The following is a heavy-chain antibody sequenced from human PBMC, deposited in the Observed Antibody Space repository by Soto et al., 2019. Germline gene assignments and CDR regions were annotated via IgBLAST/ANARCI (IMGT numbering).Heavy chain of an antibody. D-gene: IGHD5-12*01. CDR1: GYTFTAYY. CDR2: INPNSGGT. J-gene: IGHJ5*02. CDR3: AGGGGRGYNELDP. Sequence: QVQLVQSGAEVKKPGASVKVSCKASGYTFTAYYMHWVRQAPGQGLEWMGWINPNSGGTYHAQNFQGRVTMTRDTSPTTAYMELASLRSDDTAVYYFAGGGGRGYNELDPCGHGTLVIVSS. V-gene: IGHV1-2*02.